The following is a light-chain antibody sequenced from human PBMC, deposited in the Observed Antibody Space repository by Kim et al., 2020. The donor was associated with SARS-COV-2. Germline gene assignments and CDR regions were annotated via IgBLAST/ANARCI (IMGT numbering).Light chain of an antibody. CDR3: QAWDSSTAVV. Sequence: SQGQTASITCSVDDWGNKYTAWDKQKPGQAPVLVMYQDSKRPSGIPERLSGSNSGNTATLTISGTQAMDEADYYSQAWDSSTAVVFGGGTQLTVL. CDR2: QDS. V-gene: IGLV3-1*01. CDR1: DWGNKY. J-gene: IGLJ2*01.